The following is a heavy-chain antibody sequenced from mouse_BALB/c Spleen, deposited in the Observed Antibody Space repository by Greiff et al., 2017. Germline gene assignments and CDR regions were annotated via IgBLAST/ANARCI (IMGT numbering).Heavy chain of an antibody. CDR3: AGYYRYDEGGSWFAY. J-gene: IGHJ3*01. V-gene: IGHV3-2*02. D-gene: IGHD2-14*01. Sequence: EVQLVESGPGLVKPSQSLSLTCTVTGYSITSDYAWNWIRQFPGNKLEWMGYISYSGSTSYNPSLKSRISITRDTSKNQFFLQLNSVTTEDTATYYCAGYYRYDEGGSWFAYWGQGTLVTVSA. CDR2: ISYSGST. CDR1: GYSITSDYA.